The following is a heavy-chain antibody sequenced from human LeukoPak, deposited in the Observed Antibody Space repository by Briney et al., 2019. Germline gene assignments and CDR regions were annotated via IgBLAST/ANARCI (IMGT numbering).Heavy chain of an antibody. J-gene: IGHJ4*02. D-gene: IGHD3-22*01. CDR3: ARGGDSSGSYFDY. CDR2: INWNGGST. V-gene: IGHV3-20*04. Sequence: GGSLRLSCAASGITFDDYGMSWVRQTPGKGLEWVSGINWNGGSTGYADSVKGRFTISRDNGKNSLYLQMNSLRAEDTALYYCARGGDSSGSYFDYWGQGTLVTVSS. CDR1: GITFDDYG.